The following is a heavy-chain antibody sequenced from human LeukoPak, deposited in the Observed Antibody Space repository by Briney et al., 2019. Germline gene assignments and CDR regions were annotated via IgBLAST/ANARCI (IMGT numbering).Heavy chain of an antibody. CDR3: AKGPLRPSDY. CDR1: GFTFSRYG. J-gene: IGHJ4*02. Sequence: PGGSLRLACAASGFTFSRYGMHWVRQAPGKGLEWVAFIRYDGRNKYYADFVKGRFTISRDTSKNTICLQMNRRITADTAVYYCAKGPLRPSDYWGQGTLVTVSS. CDR2: IRYDGRNK. V-gene: IGHV3-30*02.